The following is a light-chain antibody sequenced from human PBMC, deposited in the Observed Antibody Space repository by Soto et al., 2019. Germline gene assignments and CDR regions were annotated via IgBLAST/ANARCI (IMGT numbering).Light chain of an antibody. CDR2: GAY. V-gene: IGKV3-20*01. J-gene: IGKJ1*01. Sequence: EIVRTQSPASLSVSPGERATLSCWASETVATNLAWYQQKPGQAPRLLIYGAYTRATGIQDRFSGSGSGTDFTLTISRLEPEDFAVYYCNQYGSSPRTVGQGTQVDIK. CDR1: ETVATN. CDR3: NQYGSSPRT.